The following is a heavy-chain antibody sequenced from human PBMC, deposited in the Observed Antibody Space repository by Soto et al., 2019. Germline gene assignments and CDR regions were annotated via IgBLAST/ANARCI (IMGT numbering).Heavy chain of an antibody. CDR3: ANYSDDGPTPYYYYGMDV. V-gene: IGHV3-23*01. D-gene: IGHD6-13*01. J-gene: IGHJ6*02. CDR1: GFTFSSYA. Sequence: PGGSLRLSCAASGFTFSSYAMSWVRQAPGKGLEWVSAISGSGGSTYYADSVKGRFTISRDNSKNTLYLQMNSLRAEDTAVYYCANYSDDGPTPYYYYGMDVWGQGTTVTVSS. CDR2: ISGSGGST.